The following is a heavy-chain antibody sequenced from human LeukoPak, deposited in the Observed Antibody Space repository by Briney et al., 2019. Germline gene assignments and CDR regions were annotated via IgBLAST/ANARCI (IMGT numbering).Heavy chain of an antibody. CDR2: ISYDGSNK. V-gene: IGHV3-30-3*01. Sequence: GGSLRLSCAASGFNFGEFWMAWVRQAPGKGLEWVAVISYDGSNKYYADSVKGRFTISRDNSKNTLYLQMNSLRAEDTAVYYCARPSYDFWSGYSDTFDYWGQGTLVTVSS. J-gene: IGHJ4*02. CDR1: GFNFGEFW. D-gene: IGHD3-3*01. CDR3: ARPSYDFWSGYSDTFDY.